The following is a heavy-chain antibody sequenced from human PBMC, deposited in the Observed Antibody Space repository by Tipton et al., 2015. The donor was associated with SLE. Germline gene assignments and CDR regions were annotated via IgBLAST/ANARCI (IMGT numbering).Heavy chain of an antibody. V-gene: IGHV4-34*01. Sequence: TLSLTCAVYGGSFSDYYWSWIRQPPGKGLEWIGEIIHTGSTNYNPSLKSRVTISVDTSKNQFSLKLSSVTAADTAVYYCARGGLTYGYYYYGMDVWGQGTTVTVSS. CDR2: IIHTGST. CDR1: GGSFSDYY. J-gene: IGHJ6*02. D-gene: IGHD2-21*02. CDR3: ARGGLTYGYYYYGMDV.